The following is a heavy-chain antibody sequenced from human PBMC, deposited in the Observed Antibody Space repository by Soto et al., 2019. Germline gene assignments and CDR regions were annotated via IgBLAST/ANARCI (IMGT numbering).Heavy chain of an antibody. CDR3: ARDHGSAYYDSSGYLDY. CDR2: IYYSGST. Sequence: SETLSLTCTVSGDSISSYYWSWIRQPPGKGLEWIGYIYYSGSTYYNPSLKSRVTISVDTSKNQFSLKLSSVTAADTAVYYCARDHGSAYYDSSGYLDYWGQGTLVTVSS. J-gene: IGHJ4*02. D-gene: IGHD3-22*01. CDR1: GDSISSYY. V-gene: IGHV4-59*12.